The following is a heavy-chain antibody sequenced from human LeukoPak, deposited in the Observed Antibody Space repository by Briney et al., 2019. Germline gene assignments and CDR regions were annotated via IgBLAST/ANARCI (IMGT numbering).Heavy chain of an antibody. CDR1: GFTFSTYA. CDR2: VSYDGGNT. V-gene: IGHV3-30*18. Sequence: GGSLRLSCAGSGFTFSTYAMHWVRQAPGKGLEWVAVVSYDGGNTYYADSVKGRFTISRDNSKNMLYLQMNSLRAEDTAVYYCAKPYYYGSGSYMGYWGQGTLVTVSS. CDR3: AKPYYYGSGSYMGY. J-gene: IGHJ4*02. D-gene: IGHD3-10*01.